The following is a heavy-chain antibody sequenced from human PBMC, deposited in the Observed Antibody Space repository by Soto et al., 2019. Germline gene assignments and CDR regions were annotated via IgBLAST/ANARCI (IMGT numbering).Heavy chain of an antibody. V-gene: IGHV3-33*06. D-gene: IGHD3-22*01. CDR1: GFTFNRHL. CDR2: IWHDGSEE. Sequence: QVQLVESGGGVVQPGRSLRLSCAASGFTFNRHLMHWVRQAPGKGLEWVALIWHDGSEEDFRDSVKGRFTISRDNSKNTLYLQMNSLRAEDTAVYYCAKARDDSIDYYRIGYYFDYWGQGTLVTVSS. J-gene: IGHJ4*02. CDR3: AKARDDSIDYYRIGYYFDY.